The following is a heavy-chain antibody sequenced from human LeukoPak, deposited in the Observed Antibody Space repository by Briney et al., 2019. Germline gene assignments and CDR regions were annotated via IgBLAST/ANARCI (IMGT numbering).Heavy chain of an antibody. D-gene: IGHD6-13*01. CDR3: ARTSWQQLVQGFDY. CDR2: IYYSGST. CDR1: GGSISSGGYY. V-gene: IGHV4-31*03. J-gene: IGHJ4*02. Sequence: SETLSLTCTVSGGSISSGGYYWSWIRQHPGKGLEWIGYIYYSGSTYYNPSLKSRVTISEDTSKNQFSLKLSSVTAADTAVYYCARTSWQQLVQGFDYWGQGTLVTVSS.